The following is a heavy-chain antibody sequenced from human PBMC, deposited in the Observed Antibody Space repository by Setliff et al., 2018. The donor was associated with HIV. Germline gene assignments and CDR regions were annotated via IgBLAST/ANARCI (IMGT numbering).Heavy chain of an antibody. V-gene: IGHV1-45*02. CDR3: ARSSRANEAFDV. CDR2: FTPFNDNT. J-gene: IGHJ3*01. Sequence: ASVKVSCKASGYTFTDHYLHWVRQAPGQALEWMGWFTPFNDNTNYAQKYRGRISITRDRSMSTAYRELSSLRSEDTGMYYCARSSRANEAFDVWGQGTMVTVSS. CDR1: GYTFTDHY.